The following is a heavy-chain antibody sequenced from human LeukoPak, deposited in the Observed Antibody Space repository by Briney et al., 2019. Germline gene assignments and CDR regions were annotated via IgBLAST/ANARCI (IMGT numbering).Heavy chain of an antibody. Sequence: GGSLRLSCAASGFTFSTYAVNWVRQAPGKGLEWVSTISGSGDSTYYADSVKGRFTISRDNSKNTLYLQMNSLRAEDTAVYYCAKDFDWLSQGDYWGQGTLVTVSS. D-gene: IGHD3-9*01. V-gene: IGHV3-23*01. CDR2: ISGSGDST. CDR3: AKDFDWLSQGDY. J-gene: IGHJ4*02. CDR1: GFTFSTYA.